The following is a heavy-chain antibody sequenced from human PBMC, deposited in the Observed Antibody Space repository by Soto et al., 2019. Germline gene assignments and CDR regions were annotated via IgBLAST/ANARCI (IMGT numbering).Heavy chain of an antibody. CDR2: IFPADSDT. V-gene: IGHV5-51*01. CDR3: ARPGYSSSLDY. J-gene: IGHJ4*02. Sequence: SLKISCKTSGYRFTTSWIGWVRQMPGKGLEWMGIIFPADSDTRYSPSFQGQVTISADKSISIVYLQWSSLKASDTAMYYCARPGYSSSLDYWGQGTLVTVSS. CDR1: GYRFTTSW. D-gene: IGHD6-6*01.